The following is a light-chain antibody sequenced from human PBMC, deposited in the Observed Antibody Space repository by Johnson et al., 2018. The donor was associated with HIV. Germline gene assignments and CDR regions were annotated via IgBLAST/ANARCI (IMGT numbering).Light chain of an antibody. V-gene: IGLV1-51*01. Sequence: QSVLTQPPSVSAAPGQKVTISCSGSSSNIGNNYVSWYQQLPGTAPKLLIYDDNKRPSGIPDRFSGSKSGTSATLGITGLQTGDEADYYCGTWDSSLSALNYVFGTVTKVTVL. CDR3: GTWDSSLSALNYV. CDR1: SSNIGNNY. CDR2: DDN. J-gene: IGLJ1*01.